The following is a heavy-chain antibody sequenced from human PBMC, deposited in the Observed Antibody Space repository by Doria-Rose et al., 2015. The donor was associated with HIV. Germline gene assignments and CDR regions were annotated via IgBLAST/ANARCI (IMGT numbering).Heavy chain of an antibody. CDR2: IFSDDER. CDR3: ARIKSSRWYHKYYFDF. V-gene: IGHV2-26*01. J-gene: IGHJ4*02. D-gene: IGHD6-13*01. Sequence: QVTLKESGPVLVKPTETLTLTCTVSGVSLSSPGMGVSWIRQPPGKALEWLANIFSDDERSYTTSLKSRLTISRGTSNSQVVVTMTDMDPVDTATYYCARIKSSRWYHKYYFDFWGQGTLVIVSA. CDR1: GVSLSSPGMG.